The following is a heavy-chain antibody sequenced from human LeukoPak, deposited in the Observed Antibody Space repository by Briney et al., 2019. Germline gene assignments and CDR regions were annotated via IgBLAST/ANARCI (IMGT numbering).Heavy chain of an antibody. CDR2: ISSSGATI. CDR3: AREGSSWYGIDY. D-gene: IGHD6-13*01. J-gene: IGHJ4*02. Sequence: GGSLRHSCEASGFSFSDYEMNDVRQAPGQGLEWGSYISSSGATIYYADSVRGRITVSRDNAKNSLYLQMDSLRAEDTAIYYCAREGSSWYGIDYWGQGTLVTVSP. V-gene: IGHV3-48*03. CDR1: GFSFSDYE.